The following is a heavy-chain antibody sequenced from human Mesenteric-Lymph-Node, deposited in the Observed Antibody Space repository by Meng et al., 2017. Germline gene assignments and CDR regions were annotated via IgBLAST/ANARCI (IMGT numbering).Heavy chain of an antibody. CDR3: TTEKLGYCSGGSCSDAFDI. CDR1: GFTFSNAW. Sequence: GGSLRLSCAASGFTFSNAWMSWVRQAPGKGLEWVGRIKSKTDGGTTDYAAPVKGRFTISRDDSKNTLYLQMNSLKTEDTAVYYCTTEKLGYCSGGSCSDAFDIWGQGTMVTVSS. V-gene: IGHV3-15*01. J-gene: IGHJ3*02. D-gene: IGHD2-15*01. CDR2: IKSKTDGGTT.